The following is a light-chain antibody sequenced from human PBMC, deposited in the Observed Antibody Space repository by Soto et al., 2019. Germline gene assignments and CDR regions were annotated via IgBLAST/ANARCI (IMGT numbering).Light chain of an antibody. CDR3: LQYHNLWA. CDR2: RAS. CDR1: QNIYSN. V-gene: IGKV3-15*01. J-gene: IGKJ4*02. Sequence: IVMTQSPATLSVSPGERATLSCRASQNIYSNIAWYQQRPGQAPRLLIYRASTRAPGVPARFSGSGSGTEVTLTIISLQSEDFAVYSCLQYHNLWAFGRGTQVEIK.